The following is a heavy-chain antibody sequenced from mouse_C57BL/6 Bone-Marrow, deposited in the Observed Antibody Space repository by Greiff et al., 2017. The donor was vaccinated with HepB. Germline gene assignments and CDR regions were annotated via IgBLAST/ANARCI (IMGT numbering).Heavy chain of an antibody. CDR3: ARSKNLDY. CDR1: GYAFTNYL. J-gene: IGHJ4*01. CDR2: INPGSGGT. D-gene: IGHD2-5*01. V-gene: IGHV1-54*01. Sequence: VQRVESGAELVRPGTSVKVSCKASGYAFTNYLIEWVKQRPGQGLEWIGVINPGSGGTNYNEKFKGKATLTADKSSSTAYMQLSSLTSEDSAVYFCARSKNLDYWGQGTSVTVSS.